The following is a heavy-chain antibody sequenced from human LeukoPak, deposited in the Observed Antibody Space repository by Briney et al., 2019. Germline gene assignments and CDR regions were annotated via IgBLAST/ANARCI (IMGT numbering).Heavy chain of an antibody. CDR1: GFTFSSYG. J-gene: IGHJ4*02. Sequence: GGTLRLSCAASGFTFSSYGMSWVRQAPGKGLEWVSAISGSGGSTYYADSVKGRFTISRDNSKNTLYLQMNSLRAEDTAVYYCAKDTFYDYDSSGYYDWGQGTLVTVSS. D-gene: IGHD3-22*01. CDR2: ISGSGGST. V-gene: IGHV3-23*01. CDR3: AKDTFYDYDSSGYYD.